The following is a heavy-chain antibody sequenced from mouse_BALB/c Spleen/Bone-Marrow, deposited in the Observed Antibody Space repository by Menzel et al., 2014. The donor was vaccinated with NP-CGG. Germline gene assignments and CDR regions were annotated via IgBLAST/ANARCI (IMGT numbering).Heavy chain of an antibody. CDR3: TRSEPFAY. CDR2: INPSNGGT. CDR1: GYTFTSYY. V-gene: IGHV1S81*02. J-gene: IGHJ3*01. Sequence: QVQLKQSGAELVKPGASVKLSCMASGYTFTSYYMYWVKQRPGQGLEWIGGINPSNGGTNFNEKFKSKATLTVDKSSSTAYMQLSSLTSEDSAVYYCTRSEPFAYWGQGTLVTVSA.